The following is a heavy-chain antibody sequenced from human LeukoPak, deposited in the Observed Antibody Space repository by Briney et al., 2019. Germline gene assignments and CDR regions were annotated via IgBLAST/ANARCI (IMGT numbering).Heavy chain of an antibody. V-gene: IGHV3-74*01. CDR1: GFTFSSYW. J-gene: IGHJ6*02. CDR3: ARDPSDFWSGYYFFHYGMDV. D-gene: IGHD3-3*01. CDR2: INSDGSST. Sequence: GGSLRLSCAASGFTFSSYWMHWVRQAPGKGLVWVSRINSDGSSTSYADSVKGRFTISRDNAKNTLYLQMNSLGAEDTAVYYCARDPSDFWSGYYFFHYGMDVWGQGTTVTVSS.